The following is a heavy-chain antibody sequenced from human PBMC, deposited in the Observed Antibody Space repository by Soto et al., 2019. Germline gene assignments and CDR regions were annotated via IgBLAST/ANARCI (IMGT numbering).Heavy chain of an antibody. V-gene: IGHV4-59*01. CDR3: ARARRGVVVVAAREMDV. CDR2: IYYTGST. D-gene: IGHD2-15*01. J-gene: IGHJ6*02. CDR1: GGSISSDY. Sequence: QVQLQESGPGLVKPSETLSLTCSVSGGSISSDYWSWIRQPPGKGLEWIGSIYYTGSTNYNPSLKSRVTRAVDTSKSQCLLKLRSVTAADTAVYYCARARRGVVVVAAREMDVWGQGTTVTVSS.